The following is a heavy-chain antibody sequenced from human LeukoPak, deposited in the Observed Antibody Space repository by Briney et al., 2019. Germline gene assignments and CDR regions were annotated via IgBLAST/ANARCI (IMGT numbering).Heavy chain of an antibody. CDR3: ARRRPTDYYDSSGTDFDY. CDR2: IYPGDSDT. CDR1: GYSFTSYC. Sequence: GESLKISCKGSGYSFTSYCIGWVRQMPGKGLEWMGIIYPGDSDTRYSPSFQGQVTISADKSISTAYLQWSSLKASDTAMYYCARRRPTDYYDSSGTDFDYWGQGTLVTVSS. D-gene: IGHD3-22*01. V-gene: IGHV5-51*01. J-gene: IGHJ4*02.